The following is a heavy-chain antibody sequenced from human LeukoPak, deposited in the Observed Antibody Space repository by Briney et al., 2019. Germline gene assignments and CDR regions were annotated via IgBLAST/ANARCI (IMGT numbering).Heavy chain of an antibody. CDR1: GFTFSDYS. V-gene: IGHV3-21*06. J-gene: IGHJ4*02. Sequence: GGSLRLSCAASGFTFSDYSMNWVRQAPGEKLEWVSSMSSNNRYIYYADSVKGRFTISRDNAKNSSSLQMHSLRAEDTAIYYCARDLEWFGESLLYWGQGTLVTVSS. CDR3: ARDLEWFGESLLY. CDR2: MSSNNRYI. D-gene: IGHD3-10*01.